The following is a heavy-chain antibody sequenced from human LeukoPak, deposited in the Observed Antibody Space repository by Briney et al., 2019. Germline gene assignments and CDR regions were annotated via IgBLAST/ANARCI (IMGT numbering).Heavy chain of an antibody. CDR3: ARDFSSGYTTFDY. CDR2: INPNSGGT. J-gene: IGHJ4*02. D-gene: IGHD3-22*01. V-gene: IGHV1-2*02. CDR1: GYTFTGYY. Sequence: ASVKVSCKASGYTFTGYYMHWVRQAPGQGLEWMGWINPNSGGTNYAQKFQGRVTMTRDTSISTAYMELSRLRSDDTAVYYCARDFSSGYTTFDYWGQGTLVTVSS.